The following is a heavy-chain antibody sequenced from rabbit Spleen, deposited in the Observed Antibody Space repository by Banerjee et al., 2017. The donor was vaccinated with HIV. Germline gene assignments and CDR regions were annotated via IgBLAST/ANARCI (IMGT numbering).Heavy chain of an antibody. Sequence: QSLEESGGDLVKPGASLTLTCTASGFSFSSSDYMCWVRQAPGKGLECIACIYAGSSGFTYFANWAKGRFTISKTSSTTVTLQMTSLTAADTATYFCARDTGSSFSSYGMDLWGPGTLVTVS. J-gene: IGHJ6*01. CDR3: ARDTGSSFSSYGMDL. CDR2: IYAGSSGFT. D-gene: IGHD8-1*01. CDR1: GFSFSSSDY. V-gene: IGHV1S40*01.